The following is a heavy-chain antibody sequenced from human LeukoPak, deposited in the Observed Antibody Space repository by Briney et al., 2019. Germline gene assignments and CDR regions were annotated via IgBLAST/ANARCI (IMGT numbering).Heavy chain of an antibody. CDR1: GFTFSSYG. J-gene: IGHJ6*03. V-gene: IGHV3-30*02. D-gene: IGHD3-9*01. Sequence: GGSLRLSCAASGFTFSSYGMNWVRQAPGKGLEWVAFMRYDGSNRNYAGSVKGRFTISRDNSKNTLYLQMNSLRAEDTAVYYCAKGVKVPLLRYFSYYMDVWGKGTTVTISS. CDR2: MRYDGSNR. CDR3: AKGVKVPLLRYFSYYMDV.